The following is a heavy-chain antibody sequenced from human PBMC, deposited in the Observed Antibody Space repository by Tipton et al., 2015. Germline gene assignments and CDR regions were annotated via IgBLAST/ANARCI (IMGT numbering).Heavy chain of an antibody. CDR1: GYTFTSYG. CDR3: ARENSIWYPYCDH. Sequence: QLVQSGAEVKKPGASVKVSCKTAGYTFTSYGISWVRQAPGQGLEWMGWISAYNGNTKYAQKLQSRVTMTTDTSTSTAYMELRSLRSDDTAFYFCARENSIWYPYCDHWGQGTLVTVAS. J-gene: IGHJ4*02. D-gene: IGHD6-13*01. CDR2: ISAYNGNT. V-gene: IGHV1-18*01.